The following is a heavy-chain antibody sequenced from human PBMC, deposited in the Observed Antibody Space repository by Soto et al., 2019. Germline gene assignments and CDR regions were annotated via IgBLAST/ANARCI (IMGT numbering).Heavy chain of an antibody. CDR2: ISKSGTTT. D-gene: IGHD2-21*01. CDR3: AREGYCVRSSGPFLPDV. CDR1: GFTFSSYG. J-gene: IGHJ6*02. Sequence: EVQLVESGGDLVQPGGSLRLSCVASGFTFSSYGMNWVRQGPGKGLEWLSFISKSGTTTYYADSVKGRFTISRDNSKNSLYLQMNGLRDEDMAVYYGAREGYCVRSSGPFLPDVWGQGTTVTVSS. V-gene: IGHV3-48*02.